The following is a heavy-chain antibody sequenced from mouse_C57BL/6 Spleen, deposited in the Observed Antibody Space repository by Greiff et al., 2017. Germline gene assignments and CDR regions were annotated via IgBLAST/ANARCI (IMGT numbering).Heavy chain of an antibody. CDR1: GFTFSSYA. V-gene: IGHV5-9-1*02. Sequence: EVKLMESGEGLVKPGGSLKLSCAASGFTFSSYAMSWVRQTPEKRLEWVAYISSGGDYIYYADTVKGRFTISRDNARNTLYLQMSSLKSEDTAMYYCTREEEDDYDGRPSGGFDVWGTGTTVTVSS. CDR2: ISSGGDYI. J-gene: IGHJ1*03. CDR3: TREEEDDYDGRPSGGFDV. D-gene: IGHD2-4*01.